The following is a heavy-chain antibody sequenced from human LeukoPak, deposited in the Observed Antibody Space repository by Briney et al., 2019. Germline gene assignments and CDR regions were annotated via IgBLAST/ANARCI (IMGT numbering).Heavy chain of an antibody. V-gene: IGHV4-59*01. J-gene: IGHJ5*02. CDR2: IYYSGST. Sequence: PSETLSLTCTVSGGSISSYYWSWIRQPPGKGLEWIGYIYYSGSTNYNPSLKSRVTISVDTSKNQFSPKLSSVTAADTAVYYCARAGYCSGGSCPLKTKYNWFDPWGQGTLVTVSS. CDR3: ARAGYCSGGSCPLKTKYNWFDP. CDR1: GGSISSYY. D-gene: IGHD2-15*01.